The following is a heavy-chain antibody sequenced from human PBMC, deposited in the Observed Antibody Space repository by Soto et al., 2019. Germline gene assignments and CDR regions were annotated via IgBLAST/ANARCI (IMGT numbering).Heavy chain of an antibody. Sequence: GGSMRLSCAASGFTFSSYAMSWVRQAPGKGLEWVSAISGSGGSTYYADSVKGRFTISRDNSKNTLYLQMNSLRAEDTAVYYCAKVWFGELLYFDYWGQGTLVTVSS. CDR2: ISGSGGST. D-gene: IGHD3-10*01. J-gene: IGHJ4*02. V-gene: IGHV3-23*01. CDR3: AKVWFGELLYFDY. CDR1: GFTFSSYA.